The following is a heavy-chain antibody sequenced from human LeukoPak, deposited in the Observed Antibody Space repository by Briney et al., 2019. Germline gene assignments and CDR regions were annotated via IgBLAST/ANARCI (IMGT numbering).Heavy chain of an antibody. Sequence: SETLSLTCTVSGYSISSGYYWGWIRQPPGKRLEWIGSIHHSGSTYYNPSLKSRVTISVDTSKNQFSLKLSSVTAADTAVYYCARYADISYYYYMDVWGKGTTVTVSS. D-gene: IGHD3-9*01. V-gene: IGHV4-38-2*02. CDR1: GYSISSGYY. CDR2: IHHSGST. J-gene: IGHJ6*03. CDR3: ARYADISYYYYMDV.